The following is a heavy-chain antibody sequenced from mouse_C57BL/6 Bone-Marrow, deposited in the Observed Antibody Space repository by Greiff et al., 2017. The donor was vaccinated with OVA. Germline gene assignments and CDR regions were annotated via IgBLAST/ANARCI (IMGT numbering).Heavy chain of an antibody. CDR3: ARRRGSSYWFAY. Sequence: EVMLVESGGDLVKPGGSLKLSCAASGFTFSSYGMSWVRQTPDKRLEWVATISSGGSYTYYPDSVKGRFTISRDNAKNTLYLQMSSLKAEDTAMYYCARRRGSSYWFAYWGQGTLVTVSA. CDR1: GFTFSSYG. J-gene: IGHJ3*01. D-gene: IGHD1-1*01. CDR2: ISSGGSYT. V-gene: IGHV5-6*02.